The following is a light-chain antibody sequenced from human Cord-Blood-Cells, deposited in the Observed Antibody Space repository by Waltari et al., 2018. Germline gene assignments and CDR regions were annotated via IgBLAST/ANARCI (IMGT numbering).Light chain of an antibody. CDR2: AAS. Sequence: DIQMTQSPSSLSASVGDRVTITYQASQSISSYLNWYQQKPGKAPKLPIYAASSLQSGVPSRFSGSGSGTDFTLTISSLQPEDFATYYCQQSYSTPLTFGGGTKVEIK. J-gene: IGKJ4*01. CDR1: QSISSY. CDR3: QQSYSTPLT. V-gene: IGKV1-39*01.